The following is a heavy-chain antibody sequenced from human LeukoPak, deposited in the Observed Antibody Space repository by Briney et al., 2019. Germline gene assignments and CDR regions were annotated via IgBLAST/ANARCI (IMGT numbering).Heavy chain of an antibody. CDR3: ARGPDDYGASANAFDI. D-gene: IGHD4-17*01. V-gene: IGHV4-34*01. J-gene: IGHJ3*02. CDR2: SNHSGST. Sequence: SETLSLTCAVYGGSFSGYYWSWIRQPPGKGLEWIGESNHSGSTNYNPSLKSRVTISVDTSKNQFSLKLSSVTAADTAVYYCARGPDDYGASANAFDIWGQGTMVTVSS. CDR1: GGSFSGYY.